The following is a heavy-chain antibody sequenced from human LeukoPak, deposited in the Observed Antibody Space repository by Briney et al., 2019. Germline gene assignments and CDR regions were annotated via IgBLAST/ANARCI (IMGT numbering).Heavy chain of an antibody. CDR1: GGSISSYY. J-gene: IGHJ4*02. V-gene: IGHV4-59*08. Sequence: SETLSLTCTVSGGSISSYYWSWIRQPPGKGLEWIGYIYYSGSTNYNPSLKSRVTISVDTSKKHFSLKLTSVTAADTGVYYCARGRGPGVISPYSDSWGQGTLVTVSS. D-gene: IGHD3-16*02. CDR2: IYYSGST. CDR3: ARGRGPGVISPYSDS.